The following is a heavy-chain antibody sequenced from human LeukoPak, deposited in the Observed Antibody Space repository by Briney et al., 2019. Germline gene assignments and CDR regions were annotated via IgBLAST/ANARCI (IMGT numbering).Heavy chain of an antibody. Sequence: SVKVSCKASGGTFSSYAISWVRQAPGQGLEWMGGIIPIFGTANYAQKFQGRVTITADESTSTAYMELSSLRSEDTAVYYCARTDTAMVTYDPGSSFDPWGQGTLVTVSS. J-gene: IGHJ5*02. CDR3: ARTDTAMVTYDPGSSFDP. V-gene: IGHV1-69*13. CDR2: IIPIFGTA. D-gene: IGHD5-18*01. CDR1: GGTFSSYA.